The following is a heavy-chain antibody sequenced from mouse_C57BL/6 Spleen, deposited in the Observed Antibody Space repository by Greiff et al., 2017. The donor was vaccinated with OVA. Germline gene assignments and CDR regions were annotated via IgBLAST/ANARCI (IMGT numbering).Heavy chain of an antibody. V-gene: IGHV1-72*01. Sequence: QVQLQQPGAELVKPGASVKLSCKASGYTFTSYWMHWVKQRPGRGLEWIGRIGPNSGGTKYNEKFKSKATLTVDKPSSTAYMQLSSLTSEDSAVYYCTRDPYYYGSSYYAMDYWGQGTSVTVSS. CDR3: TRDPYYYGSSYYAMDY. J-gene: IGHJ4*01. D-gene: IGHD1-1*01. CDR2: IGPNSGGT. CDR1: GYTFTSYW.